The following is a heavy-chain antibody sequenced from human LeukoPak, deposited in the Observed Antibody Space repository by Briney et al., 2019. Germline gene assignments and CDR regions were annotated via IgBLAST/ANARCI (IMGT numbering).Heavy chain of an antibody. CDR2: ISPTGYTI. V-gene: IGHV3-48*03. D-gene: IGHD3-10*01. CDR3: ARVGYHGSGSFDY. CDR1: EFTVSSNY. Sequence: GGSLRLSCAASEFTVSSNYMNWVRQAPGQGLEWVSYISPTGYTIYYADSVKGRFTISRDSAKNSLYLQMSSLRAEDTAVYYCARVGYHGSGSFDYWGQGTLVTVSS. J-gene: IGHJ4*02.